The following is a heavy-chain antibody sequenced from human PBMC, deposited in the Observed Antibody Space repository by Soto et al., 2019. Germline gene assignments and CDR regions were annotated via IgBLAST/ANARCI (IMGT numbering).Heavy chain of an antibody. CDR3: ARIPLIVVVSANCYHHYGLDV. CDR2: MNHSGST. D-gene: IGHD2-21*02. V-gene: IGHV4-34*01. Sequence: PSETLSLTCAVYGGCFSGYYWSCVRQPPGKGLEWIGEMNHSGSTNYNPSLKSRVTISVDTSKNQFSLKLSSVTAADTAVYYCARIPLIVVVSANCYHHYGLDVRAQRSTVIGSS. CDR1: GGCFSGYY. J-gene: IGHJ6*02.